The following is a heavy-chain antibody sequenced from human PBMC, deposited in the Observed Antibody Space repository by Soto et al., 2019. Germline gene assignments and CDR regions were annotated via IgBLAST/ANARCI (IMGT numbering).Heavy chain of an antibody. Sequence: GGSLRLSCAASGFTVSTYWMHWVRQVPGKGLVWVSRISPAGSNTYYADSVRGRFTISKDTAKNTLYLQINSLGVEDTALYYCVRGNSGYGNFDAWGQGTLVTVSS. CDR1: GFTVSTYW. V-gene: IGHV3-74*01. D-gene: IGHD5-12*01. J-gene: IGHJ4*02. CDR3: VRGNSGYGNFDA. CDR2: ISPAGSNT.